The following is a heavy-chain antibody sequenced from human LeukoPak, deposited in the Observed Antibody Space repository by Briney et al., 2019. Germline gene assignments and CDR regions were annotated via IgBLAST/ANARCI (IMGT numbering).Heavy chain of an antibody. V-gene: IGHV5-10-1*01. CDR2: TDASDSYT. D-gene: IGHD6-6*01. Sequence: GESLQISCQGSGYSFTSYWISWVRQMPGKGLEWMGRTDASDSYTNYSPSFQGHVTISADKSINTAYLQWSSLKASDTAMYYCARQGYSSSSHPDYWGQGTLVTVSS. CDR3: ARQGYSSSSHPDY. CDR1: GYSFTSYW. J-gene: IGHJ4*02.